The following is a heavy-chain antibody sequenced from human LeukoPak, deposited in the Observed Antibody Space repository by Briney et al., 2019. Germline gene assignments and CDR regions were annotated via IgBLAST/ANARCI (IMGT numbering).Heavy chain of an antibody. D-gene: IGHD3-10*01. CDR3: AKDQDPHSYGSGSYAPFDY. CDR2: IFSSGDT. CDR1: GFTVSSHY. Sequence: GGSLRLSCAASGFTVSSHYMSWVRQAPGKGLEWISVIFSSGDTYYADSVKGRFAISRDTSKNTLYLQINSLRADDTAVYYCAKDQDPHSYGSGSYAPFDYWGQGTLVTVSS. V-gene: IGHV3-66*01. J-gene: IGHJ4*02.